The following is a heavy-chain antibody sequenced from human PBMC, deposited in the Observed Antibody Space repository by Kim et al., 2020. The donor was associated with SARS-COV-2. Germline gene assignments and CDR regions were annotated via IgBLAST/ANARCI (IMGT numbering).Heavy chain of an antibody. CDR2: GRT. J-gene: IGHJ4*02. CDR3: ARESGGDFDY. V-gene: IGHV4-31*02. Sequence: GRTNTNPSLKSRVTISVDTSKNQSSLKLSSVTAADTAVYYCARESGGDFDYWGQGTLVTVSS.